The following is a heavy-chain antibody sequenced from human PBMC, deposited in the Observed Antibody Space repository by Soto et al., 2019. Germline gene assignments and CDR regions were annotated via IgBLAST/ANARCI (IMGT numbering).Heavy chain of an antibody. CDR1: GFTFSTYA. J-gene: IGHJ4*02. CDR2: ISYDGKNK. V-gene: IGHV3-30*04. CDR3: ARSYKSGWYYFDY. D-gene: IGHD6-19*01. Sequence: VGSLRLSCAASGFTFSTYAIHWVRQAPGKGLEWAAFISYDGKNKNYADSVKGRFTISRDNSKNTVYLQMNSLTAEDTALYYCARSYKSGWYYFDYWGQGTLVTVSS.